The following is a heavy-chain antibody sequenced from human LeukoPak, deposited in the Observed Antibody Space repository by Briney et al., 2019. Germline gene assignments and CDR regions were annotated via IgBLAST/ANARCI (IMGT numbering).Heavy chain of an antibody. V-gene: IGHV3-66*02. Sequence: GXSLRLSCAASGFTFSSNYMSWVRQAPGKGLEWVSVIYSGGSKYYSDSVKGRFTISRDKSKNTLYLQMNSLRAEDTAVYYCARAFYSNYEYWGQGTLVTVSS. D-gene: IGHD4-11*01. CDR2: IYSGGSK. CDR1: GFTFSSNY. CDR3: ARAFYSNYEY. J-gene: IGHJ4*02.